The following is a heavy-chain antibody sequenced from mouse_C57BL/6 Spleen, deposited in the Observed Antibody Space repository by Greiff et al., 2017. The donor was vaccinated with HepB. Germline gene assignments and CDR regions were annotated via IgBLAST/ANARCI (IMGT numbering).Heavy chain of an antibody. D-gene: IGHD2-1*01. CDR2: IRSKSSNYAT. J-gene: IGHJ4*01. V-gene: IGHV10-3*01. Sequence: EVQVVESGGGLVQPKGSLKLSCAASGFTFNTYAMHWVRQAPGKGLEWVARIRSKSSNYATYYADSVKDRFTISRDDSQSMLYLQMNNLKTEDTAMYYCVREGVYYGNYAMDYWGQGTSVTVSS. CDR3: VREGVYYGNYAMDY. CDR1: GFTFNTYA.